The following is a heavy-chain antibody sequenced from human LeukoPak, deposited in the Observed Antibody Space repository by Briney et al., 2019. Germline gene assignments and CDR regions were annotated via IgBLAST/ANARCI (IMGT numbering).Heavy chain of an antibody. J-gene: IGHJ4*02. D-gene: IGHD5-18*01. CDR3: AKDRGYSYGYFDC. CDR2: ISYDGSNK. Sequence: PGGSLRLSCAASRFTFSSYGMHWVRQAPGNGLEWVALISYDGSNKYYTDSVKGRFTISRDNSKNTLYLQMDSLRAEDTAVYYCAKDRGYSYGYFDCWGQGTLVTVSS. CDR1: RFTFSSYG. V-gene: IGHV3-30*18.